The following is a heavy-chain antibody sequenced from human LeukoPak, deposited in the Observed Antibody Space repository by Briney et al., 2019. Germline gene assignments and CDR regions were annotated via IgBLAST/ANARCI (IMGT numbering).Heavy chain of an antibody. CDR3: ARDMDLNGRPGY. CDR1: GGTFSSYA. J-gene: IGHJ4*02. V-gene: IGHV1-69*01. Sequence: ASVKVSCKASGGTFSSYAISWVRQAPGQGLEWMGGIIPIFGTANYAQKFQGRVTITADESTSTAYMELSSLRSEDTAVYYCARDMDLNGRPGYWGQGTLVTVSS. CDR2: IIPIFGTA. D-gene: IGHD6-6*01.